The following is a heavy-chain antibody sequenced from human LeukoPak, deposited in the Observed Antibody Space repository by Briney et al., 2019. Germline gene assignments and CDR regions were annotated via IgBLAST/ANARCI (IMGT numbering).Heavy chain of an antibody. CDR3: ARGLAYCGGDCYYYFDY. CDR2: VNSDGSST. V-gene: IGHV3-74*01. D-gene: IGHD2-21*02. CDR1: GFTFSSYW. Sequence: GGSLRLSCAASGFTFSSYWMHWVRQAPGKGLVWVSRVNSDGSSTSYADSVKGRFAISRDNAKNTLYLQMNSLRAEDTAVYYCARGLAYCGGDCYYYFDYWGQGTLVTVSS. J-gene: IGHJ4*02.